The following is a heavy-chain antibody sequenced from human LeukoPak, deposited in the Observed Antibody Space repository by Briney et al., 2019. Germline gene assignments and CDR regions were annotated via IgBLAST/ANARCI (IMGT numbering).Heavy chain of an antibody. CDR1: GFTFTNYW. CDR3: ARSRSGSYNPFDY. J-gene: IGHJ4*02. V-gene: IGHV3-74*01. CDR2: TQSDGSRM. D-gene: IGHD1-26*01. Sequence: GGSLRLSCAASGFTFTNYWMHWVRHAPGKGLVWVSRTQSDGSRMIYAGSVKGRFTISRDNAKNTLYLQMNSLRAEDTAVYYCARSRSGSYNPFDYWGQGTLVTVSS.